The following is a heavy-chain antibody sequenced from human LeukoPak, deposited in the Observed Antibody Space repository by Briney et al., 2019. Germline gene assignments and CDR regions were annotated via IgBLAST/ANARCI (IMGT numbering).Heavy chain of an antibody. J-gene: IGHJ4*02. D-gene: IGHD2-15*01. CDR1: GGSISSYY. V-gene: IGHV4-4*07. CDR2: IYTSGST. CDR3: ARTGYCSGGSCYYFDY. Sequence: SETLSLTCTVSGGSISSYYWGWIRQPAGKGLEWIGRIYTSGSTNYNPSLKSRVTMSVDTSKNQFSLKLSSVTAADTAVYYCARTGYCSGGSCYYFDYWGQGTLVTASS.